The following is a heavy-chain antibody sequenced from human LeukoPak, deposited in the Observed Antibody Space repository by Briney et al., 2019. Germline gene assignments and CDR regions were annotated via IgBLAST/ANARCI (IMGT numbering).Heavy chain of an antibody. CDR3: AGAFDGLYFDY. CDR2: INHSGST. D-gene: IGHD2/OR15-2a*01. V-gene: IGHV4-34*01. CDR1: GGSFSGYY. Sequence: SETLSLTCAVYGGSFSGYYWSWIRQPPGKGLEWIGEINHSGSTNYNPSLKSRVTISVDTSKNQFSLKLSSVTAADTAVYYCAGAFDGLYFDYWGQGTLVTVSS. J-gene: IGHJ4*02.